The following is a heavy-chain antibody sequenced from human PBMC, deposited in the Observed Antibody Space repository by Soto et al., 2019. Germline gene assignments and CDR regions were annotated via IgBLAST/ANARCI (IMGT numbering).Heavy chain of an antibody. CDR2: ISSNGGSR. CDR3: AGAREQWLVLFKGDYFDY. D-gene: IGHD6-19*01. Sequence: EVQLVESGGGLVQPGGSLRLSCAASGFTFSSYAMHWVRQAPGKGLEYVSAISSNGGSRYYANSVTGRFTISRDNPKSSLYLQMGSLRAEDMAVYYCAGAREQWLVLFKGDYFDYWGQGTLVTVPS. J-gene: IGHJ4*02. V-gene: IGHV3-64*01. CDR1: GFTFSSYA.